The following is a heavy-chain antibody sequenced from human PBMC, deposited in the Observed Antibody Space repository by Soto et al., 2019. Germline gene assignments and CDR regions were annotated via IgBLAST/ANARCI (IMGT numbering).Heavy chain of an antibody. CDR3: ATNSYYSLGV. CDR2: IYYSGST. CDR1: GGSISSSDYY. J-gene: IGHJ6*02. V-gene: IGHV4-30-4*01. Sequence: PSETLSLTCTVSGGSISSSDYYWSWIRQPPGKGLEWIGYIYYSGSTYYNPSLKSRVTISVDKSMNQFSLKLTSVTAADTAVYYCATNSYYSLGVWGQGTTVTVSS.